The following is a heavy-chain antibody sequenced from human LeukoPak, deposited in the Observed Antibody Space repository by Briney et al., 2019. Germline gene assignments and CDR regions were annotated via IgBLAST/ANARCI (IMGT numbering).Heavy chain of an antibody. D-gene: IGHD2-21*01. CDR2: IHYDGKI. J-gene: IGHJ4*02. V-gene: IGHV3-53*01. CDR3: ASGDGYLQPY. CDR1: GFSVSGKF. Sequence: QPGGSLRLSCAASGFSVSGKFMSWVRQAPGKGLEWVSIIHYDGKIRYAGSVGGRFTICRDDSENTLFLQMNSLRVDDTAVYFCASGDGYLQPYWGQGTLVTVSS.